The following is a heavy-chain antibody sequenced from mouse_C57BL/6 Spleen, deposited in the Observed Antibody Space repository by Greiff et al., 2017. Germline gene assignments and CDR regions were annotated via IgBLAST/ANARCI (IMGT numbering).Heavy chain of an antibody. V-gene: IGHV5-6*01. D-gene: IGHD1-3*01. Sequence: EVMLVESGGDLVKPGGSLKLSCAASGFTFSSYGMSWVRQTPDKRLEWVATISSGGSYTYYPDSVKGRFTISRDNAKNTLYLQMSSLKSEDTAMYYCASEVAYWGQGTLVTVSA. J-gene: IGHJ3*01. CDR2: ISSGGSYT. CDR3: ASEVAY. CDR1: GFTFSSYG.